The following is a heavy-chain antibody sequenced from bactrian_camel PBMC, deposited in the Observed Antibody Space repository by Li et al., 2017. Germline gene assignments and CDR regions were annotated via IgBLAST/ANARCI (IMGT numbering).Heavy chain of an antibody. Sequence: VQLVESGGGLVQPGGSLRLSCAASGFTFSSYYMSWVRQAPGRGLEWVSHISSGGGRGTYYADSMKGRFTISRDNATNTVYLQMNSLKPEDTAVYYCVSLVGRPLVHQGTQVTVS. V-gene: IGHV3S40*01. CDR2: ISSGGGRGT. CDR1: GFTFSSYY. J-gene: IGHJ4*01. D-gene: IGHD2*01.